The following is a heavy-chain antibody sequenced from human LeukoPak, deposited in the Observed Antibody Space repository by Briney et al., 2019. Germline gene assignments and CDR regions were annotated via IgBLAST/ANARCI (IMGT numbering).Heavy chain of an antibody. Sequence: GGSLRLSCATSGFTFTTFWMHRVRQAPGKGLVWVSRINHDGSSTNYADSVKGRFTISRGNAKNTVYLQMNSLRAEDTAVYYCVRDWGYDSSGYWQKYFDTWGQGTLVTVSS. CDR3: VRDWGYDSSGYWQKYFDT. CDR2: INHDGSST. V-gene: IGHV3-74*01. D-gene: IGHD3-22*01. J-gene: IGHJ4*02. CDR1: GFTFTTFW.